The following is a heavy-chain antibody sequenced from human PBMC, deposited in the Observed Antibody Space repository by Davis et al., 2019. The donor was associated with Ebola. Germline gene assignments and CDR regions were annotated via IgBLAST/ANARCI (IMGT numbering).Heavy chain of an antibody. Sequence: GESLKISCVTSGFTFTSYSFNWIRQPPGKGLEWIAHINTRGDARVYADSVRGRFTISRDDAANSLSLQMDSLKHEDTAVYYCVRDYLFAFDFWGQGTPVTVSS. CDR2: INTRGDAR. D-gene: IGHD3-10*02. CDR1: GFTFTSYS. V-gene: IGHV3-48*02. J-gene: IGHJ4*02. CDR3: VRDYLFAFDF.